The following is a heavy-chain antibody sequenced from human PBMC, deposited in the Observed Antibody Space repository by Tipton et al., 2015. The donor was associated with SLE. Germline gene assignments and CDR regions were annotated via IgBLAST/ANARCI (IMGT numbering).Heavy chain of an antibody. CDR1: HGSFNGYS. V-gene: IGHV4-34*01. J-gene: IGHJ6*03. CDR2: ITHFRTT. D-gene: IGHD2-15*01. Sequence: TLSLTCALYHGSFNGYSWSWLRRPPGKGLEWIGEITHFRTTNYNPSLNSVATISLDTSRNQFSLNLRSVTAADTAMYYCARGVAGHSFFSYMDVWGKGTTVTIS. CDR3: ARGVAGHSFFSYMDV.